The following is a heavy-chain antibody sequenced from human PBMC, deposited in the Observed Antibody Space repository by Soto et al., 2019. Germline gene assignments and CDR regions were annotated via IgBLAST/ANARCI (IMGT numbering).Heavy chain of an antibody. V-gene: IGHV1-8*01. CDR1: GYTFTSYD. Sequence: GPSVKVSCKASGYTFTSYDINWVRQATGQGLEWMGWMNPNSGNTGYAQKFQGRVTMTRNTSISTAYMELSSLRSEDTAVYYCASRWLANYYYYGMDVWGQGTTVTVSS. D-gene: IGHD6-19*01. J-gene: IGHJ6*02. CDR2: MNPNSGNT. CDR3: ASRWLANYYYYGMDV.